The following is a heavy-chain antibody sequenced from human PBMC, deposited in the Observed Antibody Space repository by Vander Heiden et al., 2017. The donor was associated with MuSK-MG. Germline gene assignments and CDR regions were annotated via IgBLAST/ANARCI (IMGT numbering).Heavy chain of an antibody. CDR1: GFSLATSGMR. D-gene: IGHD6-13*01. CDR2: IDWDGEK. Sequence: QVTLKESGPALVKPTQTLALTCTFSGFSLATSGMRVSWIRQPPGKALEWLARIDWDGEKFYRSSLKTRLIIFKDTSKNQVILIMTNMDPVDTATYYCARTFMDSGTDFDYWGHGTLVAVSS. CDR3: ARTFMDSGTDFDY. J-gene: IGHJ4*01. V-gene: IGHV2-70*04.